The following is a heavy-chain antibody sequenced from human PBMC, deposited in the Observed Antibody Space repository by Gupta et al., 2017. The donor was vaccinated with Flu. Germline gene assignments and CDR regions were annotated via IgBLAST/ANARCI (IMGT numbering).Heavy chain of an antibody. CDR3: AKDLGSGGDYYYYMDV. Sequence: QVQLVQSGAEVKKPGASVKVSCKASGNTFTTYYFHWVRQAPGQGLEWMGMINPSGGSTSYAQKFQGRVTMTRDTSTSTVYMNLSSLRSEDTAIYYCAKDLGSGGDYYYYMDVWGKGTTVTVSS. D-gene: IGHD2-15*01. J-gene: IGHJ6*03. CDR1: GNTFTTYY. V-gene: IGHV1-46*01. CDR2: INPSGGST.